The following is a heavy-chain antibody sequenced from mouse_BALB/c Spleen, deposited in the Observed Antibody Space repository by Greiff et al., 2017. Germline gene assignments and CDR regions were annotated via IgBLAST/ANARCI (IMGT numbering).Heavy chain of an antibody. D-gene: IGHD4-1*01. CDR3: ARSGANWAFDY. V-gene: IGHV5-17*02. Sequence: EVQRVESGGGLVQPGGSRKLSCAASGFTFSSFGMHWVRQAPEKGLEWVAYISSGSSTIYYADTVKGRFTISRDNPKNTLFLQMTSLRSEDTAMYYCARSGANWAFDYWGQGTTLTVSS. CDR1: GFTFSSFG. CDR2: ISSGSSTI. J-gene: IGHJ2*01.